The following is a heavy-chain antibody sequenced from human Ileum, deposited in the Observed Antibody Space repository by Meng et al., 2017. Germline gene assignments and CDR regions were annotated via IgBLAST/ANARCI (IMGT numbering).Heavy chain of an antibody. J-gene: IGHJ4*02. V-gene: IGHV1-2*06. D-gene: IGHD6-19*01. CDR2: IYPHNGAT. CDR3: ARGVAEN. Sequence: LVQSGAEVKKPGASVKVPCKLSGYTFTGNNIHLVRQAPGQGLEWMGRIYPHNGATNYTQTFQGRVTMTGDTSIATAYMELNRLTSDDTAVYYCARGVAENWGQGTLVTVSS. CDR1: GYTFTGNN.